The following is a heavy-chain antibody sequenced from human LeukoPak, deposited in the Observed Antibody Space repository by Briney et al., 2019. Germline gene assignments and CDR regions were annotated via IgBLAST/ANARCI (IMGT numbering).Heavy chain of an antibody. D-gene: IGHD3-10*01. CDR3: ARAKYYYGSGSYGYFDY. CDR1: GGSISSYY. J-gene: IGHJ4*02. Sequence: SETLSLTCTVSGGSISSYYWSWIRQPPGKGLEWIGYIYYSGSTNYNPSLKSRDTISVDTSKNQFSLKLSSVTAADTAVYYCARAKYYYGSGSYGYFDYWGQGTLVTVSS. V-gene: IGHV4-59*01. CDR2: IYYSGST.